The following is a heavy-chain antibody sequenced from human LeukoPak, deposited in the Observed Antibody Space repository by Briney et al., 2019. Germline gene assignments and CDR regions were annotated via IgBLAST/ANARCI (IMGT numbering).Heavy chain of an antibody. Sequence: GESLKISCKGSGYSFNTYWIGWVRQMPGKGLEWMGIIYPGDSDTRYSPSFQGQVTISADKSISTAYLQWSSLKASDTAMYYCARLSRITMVRGVIITADYFDYWGQGTLVTVSS. J-gene: IGHJ4*02. V-gene: IGHV5-51*01. CDR3: ARLSRITMVRGVIITADYFDY. D-gene: IGHD3-10*01. CDR1: GYSFNTYW. CDR2: IYPGDSDT.